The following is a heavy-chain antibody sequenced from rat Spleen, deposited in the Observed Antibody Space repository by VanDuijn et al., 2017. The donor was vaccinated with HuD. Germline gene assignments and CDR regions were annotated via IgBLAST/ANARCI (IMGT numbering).Heavy chain of an antibody. CDR3: TRDPITTRDYFDY. V-gene: IGHV2-6*01. CDR1: GFSLTSYN. J-gene: IGHJ2*01. D-gene: IGHD1-1*01. CDR2: ISSGGST. Sequence: QVQLKESGPGLVQPSETLSLTCTVSGFSLTSYNVHWVRQPPGKGLEWIAAISSGGSTYYNSALKSRLNINRDTSKSQVFLKMNSLQTEDTAIYFCTRDPITTRDYFDYWGQGVMVTVSS.